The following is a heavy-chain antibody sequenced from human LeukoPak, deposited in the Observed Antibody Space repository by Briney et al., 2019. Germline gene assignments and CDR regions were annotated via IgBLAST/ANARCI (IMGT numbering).Heavy chain of an antibody. CDR1: GFTFSSYG. CDR2: ISGSGGST. Sequence: GGSLRLSCAASGFTFSSYGMSWVRQAPGKGLEWVSAISGSGGSTYYADSVKGRFTISRDNSKNTLYLQMNSLRAEDTAVYYCAKAVYCSSTSCYGYYYGMDVWGKGTTVTVSS. J-gene: IGHJ6*04. CDR3: AKAVYCSSTSCYGYYYGMDV. V-gene: IGHV3-23*01. D-gene: IGHD2-2*01.